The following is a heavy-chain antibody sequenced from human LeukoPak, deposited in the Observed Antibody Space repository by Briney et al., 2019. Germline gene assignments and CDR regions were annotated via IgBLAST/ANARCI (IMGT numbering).Heavy chain of an antibody. Sequence: GGSLRLSCAASGFTFSSYGMHWVRQAPGKGLEWVAVISYDGSNKYYADSVKGRFTISRDNAKNSVYLQMNSLRDEDTALYYCGRGMDYWGQGTLVTVSS. CDR1: GFTFSSYG. V-gene: IGHV3-30*03. D-gene: IGHD3-10*01. CDR2: ISYDGSNK. J-gene: IGHJ4*02. CDR3: GRGMDY.